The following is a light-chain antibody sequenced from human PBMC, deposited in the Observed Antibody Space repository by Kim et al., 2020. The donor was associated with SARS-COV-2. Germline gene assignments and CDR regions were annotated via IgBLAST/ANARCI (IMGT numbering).Light chain of an antibody. CDR1: SSDVGGYNF. V-gene: IGLV2-8*01. J-gene: IGLJ3*02. CDR2: EGS. CDR3: SSFADYNNRV. Sequence: GESLTISCNGTSSDVGGYNFVSWYQQHQAKAPKLMIYEGSKRPSGVPDRFSGSKSGSTASLTVSGLQADDEADYYCSSFADYNNRVFGGGTQLTVL.